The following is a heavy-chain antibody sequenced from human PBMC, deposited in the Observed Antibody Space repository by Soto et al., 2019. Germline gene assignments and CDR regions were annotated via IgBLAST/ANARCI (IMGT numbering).Heavy chain of an antibody. Sequence: QVQLVQSGAEVKKPGSSVKVSCKASGGTCSRYTISWVRQAPGQGLEWMGRIIPILDIPTYEQNCQGRVTITADKSTRTAYLELGSLSSDDTAVYYCASHFTGVLVLGASPPGGDNYGWDVWGQGTTVTVSS. V-gene: IGHV1-69*02. CDR2: IIPILDIP. J-gene: IGHJ6*02. D-gene: IGHD2-8*02. CDR3: ASHFTGVLVLGASPPGGDNYGWDV. CDR1: GGTCSRYT.